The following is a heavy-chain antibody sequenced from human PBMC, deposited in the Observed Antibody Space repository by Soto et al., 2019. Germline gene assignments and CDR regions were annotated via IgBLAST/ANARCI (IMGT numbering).Heavy chain of an antibody. Sequence: QVQLVQSGAAVKKPGSSVKVSCKASGGTFRSYSLNWVRQAPGRGLEWMGEIIPIFGTANYAQKFQGRVTITADESTSTAYMELSSLRSEDTAVYYCARDGGRHSGGIDYWGQGTLVTVSS. CDR3: ARDGGRHSGGIDY. CDR1: GGTFRSYS. CDR2: IIPIFGTA. J-gene: IGHJ4*02. V-gene: IGHV1-69*01. D-gene: IGHD1-26*01.